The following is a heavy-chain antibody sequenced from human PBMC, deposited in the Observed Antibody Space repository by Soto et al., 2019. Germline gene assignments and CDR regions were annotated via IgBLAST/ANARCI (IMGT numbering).Heavy chain of an antibody. V-gene: IGHV4-34*01. CDR1: GESFSGYY. CDR3: ARSYGSSWYMTFDY. J-gene: IGHJ4*02. CDR2: INHSGST. Sequence: QVQLQQWGAGLLKPSETLSLTCAVYGESFSGYYWSWIRQPPGKGLEWIREINHSGSTNYNPSLKSRVTISVDTSKNQFSLKLSSVTAADTAVYYCARSYGSSWYMTFDYWGQGTLVTVSS. D-gene: IGHD6-13*01.